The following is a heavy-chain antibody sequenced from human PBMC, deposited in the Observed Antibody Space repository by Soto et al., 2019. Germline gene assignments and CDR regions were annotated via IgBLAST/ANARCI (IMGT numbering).Heavy chain of an antibody. CDR1: GFTFSSYG. V-gene: IGHV3-33*01. CDR2: IWYDGSNK. Sequence: GGSLRLSCAASGFTFSSYGMHWVRQASGKGLEWVAVIWYDGSNKYYADSVKGRFTISRDNSKNTLYLQMNSLRAEDTAVYYCARVVGWLLGHFDYWGQGTLVTVSS. CDR3: ARVVGWLLGHFDY. J-gene: IGHJ4*02. D-gene: IGHD3-22*01.